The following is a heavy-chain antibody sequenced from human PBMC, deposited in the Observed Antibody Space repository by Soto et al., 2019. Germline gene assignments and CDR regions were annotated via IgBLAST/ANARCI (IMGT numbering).Heavy chain of an antibody. J-gene: IGHJ4*02. V-gene: IGHV4-59*08. CDR1: GGSIGSYY. Sequence: SETLSLTCTVSGGSIGSYYWSWIRQPPGKGLEYIGYFFKSGSTNYNPSLRSRVTISVDTSKNQFSLKLSSVTAADTAVYFCAGEIPRGFRFDYWSQGTLVTVSS. CDR3: AGEIPRGFRFDY. D-gene: IGHD3-10*01. CDR2: FFKSGST.